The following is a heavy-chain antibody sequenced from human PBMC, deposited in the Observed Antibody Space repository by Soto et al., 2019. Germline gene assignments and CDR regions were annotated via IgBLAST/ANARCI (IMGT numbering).Heavy chain of an antibody. Sequence: QVQLVESGGGVVQPGRSLRLSCAASGFTFSSYAMHWVRQAPGKGLEWVSVISYDGSNTYYAYSVKGRLTISRDTSKKTLLQQMNSLSAEATAVYCFARATGIGGNPEYFYCYGIDVLGQGTTVPVSS. CDR1: GFTFSSYA. V-gene: IGHV3-30-3*01. CDR2: ISYDGSNT. J-gene: IGHJ6*02. CDR3: ARATGIGGNPEYFYCYGIDV. D-gene: IGHD1-1*01.